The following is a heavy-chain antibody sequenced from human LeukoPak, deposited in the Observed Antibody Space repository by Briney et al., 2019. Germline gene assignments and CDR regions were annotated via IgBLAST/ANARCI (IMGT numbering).Heavy chain of an antibody. CDR3: AREMQDKSLQWIGELKKYYYYYMDV. V-gene: IGHV4-39*07. D-gene: IGHD3-10*01. CDR1: GGSISGSSYY. CDR2: IYYSGST. J-gene: IGHJ6*03. Sequence: SETLSLTCTVSGGSISGSSYYWGWIRQPPGKGLEWIGNIYYSGSTYYNPSLKSRVTTSVDTSKNQFSLKLSSVTAADTAVYYCAREMQDKSLQWIGELKKYYYYYMDVWGKGTTVIVSS.